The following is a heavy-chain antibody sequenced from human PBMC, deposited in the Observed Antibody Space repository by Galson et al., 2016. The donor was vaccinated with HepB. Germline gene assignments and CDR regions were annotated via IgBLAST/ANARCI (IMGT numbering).Heavy chain of an antibody. J-gene: IGHJ3*02. CDR3: AKDSGRYGWAFDI. D-gene: IGHD5-24*01. CDR1: GFTFSNYA. V-gene: IGHV3-23*01. CDR2: ITGSAETT. Sequence: SLRLSCATSGFTFSNYAIIWVRQAPGKGLEWVSAITGSAETTYYADSVQRRFIISRDNSKNKLFLEMNSLRSEDTAIYYCAKDSGRYGWAFDIWGQGTMVTVS.